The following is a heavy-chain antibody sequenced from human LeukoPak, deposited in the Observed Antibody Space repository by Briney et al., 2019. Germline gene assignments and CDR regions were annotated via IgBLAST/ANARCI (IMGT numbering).Heavy chain of an antibody. D-gene: IGHD3-10*01. Sequence: PGGSLRLSCAASGFTFSSYDMYWVRQAPGKGLEYVSGISSNGGSTYYADSVKGRFTISRDNSRNTLHLQMSSLRVEDTAVYYCVKDSSSGSYFDYWGQGTLVTVSS. V-gene: IGHV3-64D*06. CDR3: VKDSSSGSYFDY. J-gene: IGHJ4*02. CDR1: GFTFSSYD. CDR2: ISSNGGST.